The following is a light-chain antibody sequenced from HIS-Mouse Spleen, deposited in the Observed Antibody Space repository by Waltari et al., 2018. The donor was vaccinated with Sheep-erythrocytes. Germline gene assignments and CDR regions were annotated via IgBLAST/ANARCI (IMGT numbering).Light chain of an antibody. CDR1: SSDVGGSNY. V-gene: IGLV2-11*01. Sequence: QSALTQPRSVSGSPGQSVTISCPGTSSDVGGSNYVSWYQQHPGKAPKLMIYDVSKRPSGVPDRFSGSKSGNTASLTISGLQAEDEADYYCCSYAGSTRVFGGGTKLTVL. CDR2: DVS. CDR3: CSYAGSTRV. J-gene: IGLJ2*01.